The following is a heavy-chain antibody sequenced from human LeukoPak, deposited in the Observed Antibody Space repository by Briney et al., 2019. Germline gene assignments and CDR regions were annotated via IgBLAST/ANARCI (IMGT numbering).Heavy chain of an antibody. V-gene: IGHV1-46*01. CDR1: GYTFTSYY. CDR3: ARAPPYYYDSSGYFFDY. Sequence: ASVKVSCTASGYTFTSYYMHWVRQAPGQGLEWMGIINPSGGSTSYAQKFQGRVAMTRDTSTSTVYMELSSLRSEDTAVYYCARAPPYYYDSSGYFFDYWGQGTLVTVSS. CDR2: INPSGGST. J-gene: IGHJ4*02. D-gene: IGHD3-22*01.